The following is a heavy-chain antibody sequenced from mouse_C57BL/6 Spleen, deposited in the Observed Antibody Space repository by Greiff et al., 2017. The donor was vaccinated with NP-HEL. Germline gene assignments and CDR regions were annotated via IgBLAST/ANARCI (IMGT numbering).Heavy chain of an antibody. CDR3: AREDYYSNFYYAMDY. V-gene: IGHV1-82*01. J-gene: IGHJ4*01. CDR2: IYPGDGDT. Sequence: VQLQQSGPELVKPGASVKISCKASGYAFSSSWMNWVKQRPGKGLEWIGRIYPGDGDTNYNGKFKGKATLTADKSSSTAYMQLSSLTSEDSAVYFCAREDYYSNFYYAMDYWGQGTSVTVSS. CDR1: GYAFSSSW. D-gene: IGHD2-5*01.